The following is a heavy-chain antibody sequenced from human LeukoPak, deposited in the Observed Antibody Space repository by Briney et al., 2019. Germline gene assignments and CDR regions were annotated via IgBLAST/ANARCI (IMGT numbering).Heavy chain of an antibody. CDR1: GFSFSTYA. Sequence: PGGSLRLSCEASGFSFSTYAMNWVRQAPGKRLEWVSGISGSGGTTYNADSVEGRFTISRDNSKNRLYLLMNGLRVEDTAVYFCAKDHSNADWYFDLWGRGTLVTVSP. V-gene: IGHV3-23*01. CDR2: ISGSGGTT. D-gene: IGHD4-11*01. CDR3: AKDHSNADWYFDL. J-gene: IGHJ2*01.